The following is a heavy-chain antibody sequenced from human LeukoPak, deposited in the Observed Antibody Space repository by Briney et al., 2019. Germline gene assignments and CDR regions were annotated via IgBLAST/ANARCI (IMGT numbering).Heavy chain of an antibody. J-gene: IGHJ4*02. CDR3: ARDYYGSGDY. D-gene: IGHD3-10*01. V-gene: IGHV4-34*01. Sequence: SETLSLTCDVYGESFSGYYWSWIRQPPGKGLEWIGEINQSGSTNYNPSLKSRVTISVDTSKNQFSLKLSSATAADTAVYYCARDYYGSGDYWGQGTLVTVSS. CDR1: GESFSGYY. CDR2: INQSGST.